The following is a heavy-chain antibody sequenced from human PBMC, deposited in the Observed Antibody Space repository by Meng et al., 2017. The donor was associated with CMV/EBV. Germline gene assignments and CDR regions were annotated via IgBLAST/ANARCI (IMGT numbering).Heavy chain of an antibody. D-gene: IGHD5-18*01. CDR3: ARAADTAMAFYV. V-gene: IGHV4-61*05. CDR2: IYYSGST. CDR1: GGSISSSSYY. Sequence: SETLSLTCTVSGGSISSSSYYWGWIRQPPGKGLEWIGYIYYSGSTNYNPSLKSRVTISVDTSKNQFSLKLSSVTAADTAVYYCARAADTAMAFYVWGQGTTVTVSS. J-gene: IGHJ6*02.